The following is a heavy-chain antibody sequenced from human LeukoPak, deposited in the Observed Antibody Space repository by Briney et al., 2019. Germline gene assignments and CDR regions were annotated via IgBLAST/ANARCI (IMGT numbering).Heavy chain of an antibody. J-gene: IGHJ4*02. D-gene: IGHD4-17*01. CDR1: GYTFTIYG. CDR3: ATSGGYDYGDYQLGY. V-gene: IGHV1-18*01. CDR2: ISAYNGNT. Sequence: ASVKVSCKASGYTFTIYGISWVRQAPGQGLEWMGWISAYNGNTNYAQKLQGRVTMTTDTSTSTAYMELRSLRSDDTAVYYCATSGGYDYGDYQLGYWGQGTLVTVSS.